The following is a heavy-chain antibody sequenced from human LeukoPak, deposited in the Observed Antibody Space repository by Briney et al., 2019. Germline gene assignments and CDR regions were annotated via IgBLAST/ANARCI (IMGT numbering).Heavy chain of an antibody. V-gene: IGHV3-74*01. CDR2: INSDGSST. CDR1: GFTFSSYW. Sequence: GGSLRLSCAASGFTFSSYWMHWVRQAPGKGLVWVSRINSDGSSTTYADSVKGRFTISRDNAKNTLYLQMNSLRAEDTAVYYCARRAGAYSHPYDYWGQGTLVTVSS. J-gene: IGHJ4*02. CDR3: ARRAGAYSHPYDY. D-gene: IGHD4/OR15-4a*01.